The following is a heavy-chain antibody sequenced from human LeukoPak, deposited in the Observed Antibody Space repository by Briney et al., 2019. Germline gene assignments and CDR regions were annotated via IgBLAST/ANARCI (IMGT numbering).Heavy chain of an antibody. CDR1: GFTFSSYS. CDR3: ARAEVVVIDY. Sequence: GGSLRLSCAASGFTFSSYSMNWVRQAPGKGLEWVSSVSSSSSYIYYADSVKGRFTISRDNAKNSLYLQMNSLRAEDTAVYYCARAEVVVIDYWGQGTLVTVSP. J-gene: IGHJ4*02. D-gene: IGHD3-22*01. V-gene: IGHV3-21*01. CDR2: VSSSSSYI.